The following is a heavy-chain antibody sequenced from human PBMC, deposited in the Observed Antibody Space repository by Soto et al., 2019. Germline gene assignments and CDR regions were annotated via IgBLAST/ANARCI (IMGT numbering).Heavy chain of an antibody. Sequence: GGTLRVSCVASVFTCSSYAMSWVRQAPGKGLEWVSAISGSGGSTYYADSVKGRFTISRDNSKNTLYLQMNSLRAEDTAVYYCAKVSSYYDSSGPRWFDPWGQGTLVTVSS. V-gene: IGHV3-23*01. CDR2: ISGSGGST. D-gene: IGHD3-22*01. CDR1: VFTCSSYA. CDR3: AKVSSYYDSSGPRWFDP. J-gene: IGHJ5*02.